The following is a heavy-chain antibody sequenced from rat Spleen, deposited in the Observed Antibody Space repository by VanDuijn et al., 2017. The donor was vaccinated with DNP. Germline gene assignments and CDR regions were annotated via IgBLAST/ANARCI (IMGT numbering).Heavy chain of an antibody. CDR3: TKTGGNWVAH. CDR1: GFTFNNYW. D-gene: IGHD1-4*01. V-gene: IGHV5-31*01. Sequence: EVQLVESGGDLVQPGRSLKLSCVASGFTFNNYWMTWIRQVPGKGLEWVASITTRDVSTYYPDSVKGRFTISRDNAKTSLSLQMDSLRSEDTATYYCTKTGGNWVAHWGQGTLVTVS. J-gene: IGHJ3*01. CDR2: ITTRDVST.